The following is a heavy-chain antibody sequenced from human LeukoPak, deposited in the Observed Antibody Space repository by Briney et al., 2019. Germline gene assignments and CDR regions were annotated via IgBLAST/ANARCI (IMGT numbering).Heavy chain of an antibody. CDR2: INHSGSI. V-gene: IGHV4-34*01. CDR1: GGSFSGYY. CDR3: ASPRGFGELLSLDY. D-gene: IGHD3-10*01. J-gene: IGHJ4*02. Sequence: SETLSLTCAVYGGSFSGYYWSWIRQPPGKGLEWIGEINHSGSINYNPSLKSRVTISVDTSKNQFSLKLSSVTAADTAVYYCASPRGFGELLSLDYWGQGTLVTVSS.